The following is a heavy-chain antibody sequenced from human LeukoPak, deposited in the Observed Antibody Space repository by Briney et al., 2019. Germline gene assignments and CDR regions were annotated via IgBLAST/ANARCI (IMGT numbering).Heavy chain of an antibody. CDR1: GFTFSNYW. J-gene: IGHJ4*02. V-gene: IGHV3-74*01. CDR3: ARDWVARRGYFDY. Sequence: GGSLRLSCVASGFTFSNYWMHWVRQAPGKGLVWVSRITSDGSSTSYADSVKGRFTISRDNAKNTLYLQMNSLRAEDTAVYYCARDWVARRGYFDYWGQGTLVTVSS. CDR2: ITSDGSST. D-gene: IGHD3-10*01.